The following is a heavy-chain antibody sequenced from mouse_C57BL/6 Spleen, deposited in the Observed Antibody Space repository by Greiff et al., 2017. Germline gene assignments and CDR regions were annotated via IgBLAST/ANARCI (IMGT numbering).Heavy chain of an antibody. CDR3: ARHRYDGYPSYYFDY. Sequence: VKLMESGAELVKPGASVKLSCKASGYTFTEYTIHWVKQRSGQGLEWIGWFYPGSGSIKYNEKFKDKATLTADKSSSKVYMELSRLTSEDSAVYFCARHRYDGYPSYYFDYWGQGTTLTVSS. CDR1: GYTFTEYT. J-gene: IGHJ2*01. V-gene: IGHV1-62-2*01. CDR2: FYPGSGSI. D-gene: IGHD2-3*01.